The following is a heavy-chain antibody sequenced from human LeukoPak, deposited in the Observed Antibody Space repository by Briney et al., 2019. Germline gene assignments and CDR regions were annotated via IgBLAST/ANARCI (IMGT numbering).Heavy chain of an antibody. Sequence: GASLKISCKGSGYSFTSYWIGWVRQMPGKGLELMGITYPGDSDTRYSPSFEGQVSISADKSISTAYLQWSSLKASDTAMYYCVSAPSYSTTWYSDYWGQGALVSGSS. CDR1: GYSFTSYW. V-gene: IGHV5-51*01. CDR2: TYPGDSDT. CDR3: VSAPSYSTTWYSDY. D-gene: IGHD6-13*01. J-gene: IGHJ4*02.